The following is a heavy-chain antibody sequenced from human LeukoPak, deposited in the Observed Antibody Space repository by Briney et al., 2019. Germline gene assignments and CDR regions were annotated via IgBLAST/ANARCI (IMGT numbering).Heavy chain of an antibody. J-gene: IGHJ4*02. CDR2: ISSSSTYI. Sequence: PGGSLRLSCAASGFTFSSYSVNWVRQAPGKGLEWVSSISSSSTYIYYADSVKGRFTISRDNTKNSLYLQMYSLRAEDTAVYYCARDVSSSLNYWGQETLVTVSS. CDR1: GFTFSSYS. V-gene: IGHV3-21*01. CDR3: ARDVSSSLNY. D-gene: IGHD6-13*01.